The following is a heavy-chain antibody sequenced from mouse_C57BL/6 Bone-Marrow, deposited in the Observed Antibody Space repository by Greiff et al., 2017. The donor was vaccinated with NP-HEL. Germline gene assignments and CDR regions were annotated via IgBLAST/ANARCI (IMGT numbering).Heavy chain of an antibody. Sequence: LQQSGAELVRPGASVKMSCKASGYTFTSYNMHWVKQTPRQGLEWIGAIYPGNGDTSYNQKFKGKATLTVDKSSSTAYLQLSSLTSEDTAIYYGARRDGYLWYFDVWGTGTTVTVSS. CDR2: IYPGNGDT. J-gene: IGHJ1*03. V-gene: IGHV1-12*01. CDR1: GYTFTSYN. D-gene: IGHD2-3*01. CDR3: ARRDGYLWYFDV.